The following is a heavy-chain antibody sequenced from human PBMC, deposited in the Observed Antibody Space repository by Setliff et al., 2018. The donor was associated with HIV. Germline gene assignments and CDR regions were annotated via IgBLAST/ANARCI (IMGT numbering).Heavy chain of an antibody. CDR1: GFTFSSYE. Sequence: PGGSLRLSCAASGFTFSSYEMNWVRQAPGKGLEWISYISSSGNSMYYADSVEGRFTISRDNAKNSLYLQMNSLRAEDTAVYHCARGHYFKDVWGQGTTVTVSS. J-gene: IGHJ6*02. D-gene: IGHD3-22*01. CDR3: ARGHYFKDV. V-gene: IGHV3-48*03. CDR2: ISSSGNSM.